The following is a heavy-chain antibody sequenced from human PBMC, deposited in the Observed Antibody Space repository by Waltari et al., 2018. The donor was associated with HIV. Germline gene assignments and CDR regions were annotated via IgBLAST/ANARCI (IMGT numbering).Heavy chain of an antibody. Sequence: EVQLVESGGGLIQPGGSLRLSCAASGFTVSSVYMSWVGQAPGKGLEGVPVIHSRGGTNYADSVKGRFTISRDNSKNTLYLQMNSLGAEDTAVYYCARDTTVVGTRYFDYWGRGTLVTVSS. CDR2: IHSRGGT. D-gene: IGHD6-13*01. J-gene: IGHJ4*02. CDR1: GFTVSSVY. CDR3: ARDTTVVGTRYFDY. V-gene: IGHV3-53*01.